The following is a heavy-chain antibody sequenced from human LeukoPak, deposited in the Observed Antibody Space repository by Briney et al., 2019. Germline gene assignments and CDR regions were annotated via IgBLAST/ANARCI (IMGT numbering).Heavy chain of an antibody. Sequence: GGSLRLSCAASGFTFSNAWMSWVRQGPGKGLEWVALVSYDGGSKYYADSVKGRITISRDSSKNTLHLQMNSLRTEATAVYYCARVKGGIAAAGNYFDYWGQGTLVTVSS. CDR2: VSYDGGSK. J-gene: IGHJ4*02. CDR1: GFTFSNAW. CDR3: ARVKGGIAAAGNYFDY. V-gene: IGHV3-30-3*01. D-gene: IGHD6-13*01.